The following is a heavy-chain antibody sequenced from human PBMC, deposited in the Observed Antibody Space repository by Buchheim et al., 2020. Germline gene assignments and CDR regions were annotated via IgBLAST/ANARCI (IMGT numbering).Heavy chain of an antibody. D-gene: IGHD6-19*01. CDR1: GLSISSRNYY. CDR2: IYYGGST. J-gene: IGHJ4*02. Sequence: QLQLQESGPGLVKPSETLSLTCTASGLSISSRNYYWGWIRQPPGKGLEWIGTIYYGGSTYYNPSLKSRVTISVDTSTNQFSLKLSSVTAADTAVYYCARHRPVAGTLGLLADFDYWGQGAL. CDR3: ARHRPVAGTLGLLADFDY. V-gene: IGHV4-39*01.